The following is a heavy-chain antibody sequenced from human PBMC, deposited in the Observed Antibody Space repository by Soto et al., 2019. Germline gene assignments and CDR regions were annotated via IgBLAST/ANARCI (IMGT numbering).Heavy chain of an antibody. J-gene: IGHJ5*02. CDR2: ISAYNGNT. V-gene: IGHV1-18*01. CDR1: GYTFTSYG. Sequence: ASVKVSCKASGYTFTSYGISWVRQAPGQGLEWMGWISAYNGNTNYAQKLQGRVTMTTDTSTSTAYMELRSLRSDDTAVYYCARDQGYCSGGSCLTRFDPWGQGTLVTVSS. D-gene: IGHD2-15*01. CDR3: ARDQGYCSGGSCLTRFDP.